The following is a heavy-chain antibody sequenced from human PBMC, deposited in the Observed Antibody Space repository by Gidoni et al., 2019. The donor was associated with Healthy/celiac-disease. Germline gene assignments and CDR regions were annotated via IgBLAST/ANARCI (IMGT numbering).Heavy chain of an antibody. V-gene: IGHV3-21*01. Sequence: EVQLVESGGGLVKPGRSLRLSSPASVFTFTSYSMNWVRQAPGKGLEWVSSISSSSSYIYYADSVKGRFTISRENAKNSLYLQMNSLRAEDTAVYDCARDLHLYGGSPSFDYWGQGTLVTVSS. CDR2: ISSSSSYI. CDR3: ARDLHLYGGSPSFDY. J-gene: IGHJ4*02. D-gene: IGHD2-15*01. CDR1: VFTFTSYS.